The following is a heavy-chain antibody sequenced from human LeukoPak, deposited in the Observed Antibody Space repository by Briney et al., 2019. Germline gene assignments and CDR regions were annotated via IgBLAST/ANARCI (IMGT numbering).Heavy chain of an antibody. J-gene: IGHJ4*02. CDR1: GFTFNNHA. Sequence: GGSLRLSCAASGFTFNNHAMSWVRQAPGKGLEWVSGINGNGASTYYSDSVKGRLTISRDSSKNTLYLQMSSLRAEDTAIYYCAKDQGYSYYYLDYWGQGTLVTVSS. V-gene: IGHV3-23*01. D-gene: IGHD5-18*01. CDR2: INGNGAST. CDR3: AKDQGYSYYYLDY.